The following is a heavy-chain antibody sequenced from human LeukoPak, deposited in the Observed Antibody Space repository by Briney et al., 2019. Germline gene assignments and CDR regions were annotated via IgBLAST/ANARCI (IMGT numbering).Heavy chain of an antibody. V-gene: IGHV3-48*01. CDR2: ISSHSGTI. J-gene: IGHJ4*02. Sequence: GGSLRLSCAASNFTFSSYSMNWVLQAPGKGLEWVSYISSHSGTIYYADSVKGRFTVSRDNAQNSLYLQMNSLRAEDTAVYYCVRDFGFFATGYWGQGTLVTVSS. CDR1: NFTFSSYS. CDR3: VRDFGFFATGY. D-gene: IGHD3-3*01.